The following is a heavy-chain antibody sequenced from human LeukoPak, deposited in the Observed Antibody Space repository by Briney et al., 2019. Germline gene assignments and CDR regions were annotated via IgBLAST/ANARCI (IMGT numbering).Heavy chain of an antibody. D-gene: IGHD4-17*01. J-gene: IGHJ4*02. CDR1: GGSISSGGYY. V-gene: IGHV4-31*03. CDR3: ARGGDGDNDFDY. CDR2: IYYSGST. Sequence: PSQTLSLTCTVSGGSISSGGYYWSWIRQHPGKGLEWIGYIYYSGSTYYNPSLKSRVTISVDRSKNQFSLKLSSVTAADTAVYYCARGGDGDNDFDYWGQGTLVTVSS.